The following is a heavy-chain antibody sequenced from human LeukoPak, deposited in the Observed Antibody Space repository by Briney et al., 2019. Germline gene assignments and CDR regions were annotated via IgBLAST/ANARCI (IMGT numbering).Heavy chain of an antibody. V-gene: IGHV1-18*01. CDR1: GYTFTSYG. CDR3: ARGFGSGSYGQEYFQH. D-gene: IGHD1-26*01. J-gene: IGHJ1*01. Sequence: ASVKVSCKASGYTFTSYGISWVRQAPGQGLEWMGWISGDNGNTNYAQKFQDRVTMTRDTSTSTAYMELRSLRSDDTAVYYCARGFGSGSYGQEYFQHWGQGTLVTVSS. CDR2: ISGDNGNT.